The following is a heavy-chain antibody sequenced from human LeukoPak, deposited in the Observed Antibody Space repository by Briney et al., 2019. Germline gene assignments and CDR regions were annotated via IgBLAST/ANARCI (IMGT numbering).Heavy chain of an antibody. Sequence: SETLSLTCTVSGGSISSGDYYWSWIRQPPGKGLEWIGYIYFSGNTYYNPSLKGRVTMSVDTSKNQFSLKLSSVTAADTAVYYCARWYYFDSSGYSDAFDIWGQGTRVTVSS. CDR1: GGSISSGDYY. J-gene: IGHJ3*02. CDR2: IYFSGNT. D-gene: IGHD3-22*01. V-gene: IGHV4-30-4*01. CDR3: ARWYYFDSSGYSDAFDI.